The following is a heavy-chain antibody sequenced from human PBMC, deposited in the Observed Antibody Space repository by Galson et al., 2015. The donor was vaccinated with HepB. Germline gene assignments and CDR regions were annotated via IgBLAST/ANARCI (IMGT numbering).Heavy chain of an antibody. V-gene: IGHV3-73*01. CDR2: IRSKASNYAT. D-gene: IGHD6-13*01. CDR1: RFTFSGSA. Sequence: SLRLSCAASRFTFSGSAIHWVRQTSGKGLEWVGRIRSKASNYATAYAASLKGRFTISRDDSNNTAYLHMKSLKTEDTAVYYCTRLGGRSGYSSSWGQGTLVTVSS. J-gene: IGHJ4*02. CDR3: TRLGGRSGYSSS.